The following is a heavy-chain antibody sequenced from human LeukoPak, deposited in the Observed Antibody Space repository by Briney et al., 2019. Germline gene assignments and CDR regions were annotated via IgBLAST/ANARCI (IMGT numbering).Heavy chain of an antibody. CDR1: GGSINSGGYY. V-gene: IGHV4-31*03. D-gene: IGHD5-12*01. Sequence: SQTLSLTCTVSGGSINSGGYYWSWIRQHPGKGLEWIGYIYHSGTTYYNPSLKSRVTISVDTSKNQFSLRLSSVTAADTALYYCARGPAIVATIGGTFDYWGQGNLVTVSS. J-gene: IGHJ4*02. CDR2: IYHSGTT. CDR3: ARGPAIVATIGGTFDY.